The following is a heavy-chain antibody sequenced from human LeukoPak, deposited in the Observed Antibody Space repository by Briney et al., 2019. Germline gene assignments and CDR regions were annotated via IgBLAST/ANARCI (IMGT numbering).Heavy chain of an antibody. CDR3: ARDSRTFYSSGCYDY. D-gene: IGHD6-19*01. J-gene: IGHJ4*02. CDR2: TYYRSKRYT. Sequence: SQTLSLTCAISGDSVSSNSAAWNWISQSPSRGLEWLGRTYYRSKRYTDYAVSVKSRITINPDTSKNQFSLQLNSVTPEDTAVYYCARDSRTFYSSGCYDYWGQGTLVTVSS. V-gene: IGHV6-1*01. CDR1: GDSVSSNSAA.